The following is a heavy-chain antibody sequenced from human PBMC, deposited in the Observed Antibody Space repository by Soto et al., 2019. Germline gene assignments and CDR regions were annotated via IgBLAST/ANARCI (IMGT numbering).Heavy chain of an antibody. V-gene: IGHV4-30-4*01. Sequence: SETLSLTCTVSGGSISSGDYYWSWIRQPPGKGLEWIGYIYYSGSTYYNPSLKSRVTISVGTSKNQFSLKLSSVTAADTAVYYCARSLDYYGSGSYRVPLFDYWGQGTLVTVSS. CDR2: IYYSGST. J-gene: IGHJ4*02. CDR1: GGSISSGDYY. D-gene: IGHD3-10*01. CDR3: ARSLDYYGSGSYRVPLFDY.